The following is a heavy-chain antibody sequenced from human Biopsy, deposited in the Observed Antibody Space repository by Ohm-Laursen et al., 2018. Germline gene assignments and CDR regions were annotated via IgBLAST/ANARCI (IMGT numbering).Heavy chain of an antibody. CDR3: ARGMRTTGWPYFDY. Sequence: SDTLSLTCTLSGYSIIPSGPENWSWIRQPPGRGLQYIGFIYSGGNTNYNPSLRSRVTMSVDTSKNQFSLRLNSVTAADTAVYYCARGMRTTGWPYFDYWGQGILVTVSS. D-gene: IGHD2/OR15-2a*01. CDR2: IYSGGNT. J-gene: IGHJ4*02. V-gene: IGHV4-61*01. CDR1: GYSIIPSGPEN.